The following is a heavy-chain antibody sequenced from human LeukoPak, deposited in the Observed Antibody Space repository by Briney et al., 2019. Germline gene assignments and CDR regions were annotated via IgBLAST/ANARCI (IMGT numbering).Heavy chain of an antibody. CDR2: ISIGSNYI. V-gene: IGHV3-21*01. CDR3: ARRWLQSYTFDI. CDR1: GFTFSNYG. Sequence: GGSLRLSCAASGFTFSNYGMNWVRQAPGKGLEWVSSISIGSNYIYYGDSVKGRFTISRDNAKKSLYLQMNSLRAEDTAVYYCARRWLQSYTFDIWGQGTMVTVSS. D-gene: IGHD5-24*01. J-gene: IGHJ3*02.